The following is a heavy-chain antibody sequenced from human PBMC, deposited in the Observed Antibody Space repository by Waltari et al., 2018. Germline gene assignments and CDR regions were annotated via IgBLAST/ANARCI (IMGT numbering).Heavy chain of an antibody. CDR1: GYSFTSYC. D-gene: IGHD3-3*01. Sequence: EVQLVQSGAVVKKPGESLKLSCTGSGYSFTSYCIGWVRPVPGQGLEWMGLSYPGDSETRYSPSCQSQVTISADKSISTAYLQSSSLKASDTAMYYCARMVGEFGVVSPYYFDYWGQGTLVTVSS. J-gene: IGHJ4*02. CDR2: SYPGDSET. CDR3: ARMVGEFGVVSPYYFDY. V-gene: IGHV5-51*03.